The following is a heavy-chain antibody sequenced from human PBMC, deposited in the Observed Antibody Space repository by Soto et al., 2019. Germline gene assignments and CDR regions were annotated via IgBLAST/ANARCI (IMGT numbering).Heavy chain of an antibody. D-gene: IGHD6-6*01. V-gene: IGHV4-34*01. CDR1: GGSFSGYY. CDR3: ARLSLMAARPGYYYYYYMDV. Sequence: SETLSLTCAVYGGSFSGYYWSWIRQPPGKGLEWIGEINHSGSTNYNPSLKSRVTISVDTSKNQFSLKLSSVTAADTAVYYCARLSLMAARPGYYYYYYMDVWGKGTTVTVSS. CDR2: INHSGST. J-gene: IGHJ6*03.